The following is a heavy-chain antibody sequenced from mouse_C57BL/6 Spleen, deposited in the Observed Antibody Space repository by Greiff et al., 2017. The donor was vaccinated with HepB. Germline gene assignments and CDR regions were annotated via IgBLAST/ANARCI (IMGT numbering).Heavy chain of an antibody. CDR1: GYTFTSYW. D-gene: IGHD3-2*02. J-gene: IGHJ4*01. V-gene: IGHV1-74*01. CDR3: AIPTAQAYAMDY. Sequence: QVQLKQPGAELVKPGASVKVSCKASGYTFTSYWMHWVKQRPGQGLEWIGRIHPSDSDTNYNQKFKGKATLTVDKSSSTAYMQLSSLTSEDSAVYYCAIPTAQAYAMDYWGQGTSVTVSS. CDR2: IHPSDSDT.